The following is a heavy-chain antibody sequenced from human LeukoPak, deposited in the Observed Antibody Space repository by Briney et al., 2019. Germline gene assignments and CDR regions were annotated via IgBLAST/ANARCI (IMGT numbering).Heavy chain of an antibody. CDR2: ITYSGDT. D-gene: IGHD6-13*01. CDR1: RGSLSDYF. V-gene: IGHV4-59*01. Sequence: SETLSLTCTVSRGSLSDYFWTWMRQSPGKGLEWIGHITYSGDTNYNPSLKSRVTISVDTSTRQFSLKLISVTAADTAVYYCARDSSSWYERAEGRYFQHWGQGTLVTVSS. J-gene: IGHJ1*01. CDR3: ARDSSSWYERAEGRYFQH.